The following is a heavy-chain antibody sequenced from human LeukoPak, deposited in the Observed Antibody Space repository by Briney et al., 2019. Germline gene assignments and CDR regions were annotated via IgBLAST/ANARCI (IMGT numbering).Heavy chain of an antibody. CDR2: TSYDGSNK. CDR1: GFTFSSYA. V-gene: IGHV3-30-3*01. D-gene: IGHD5-18*01. Sequence: GGSLRLSCAASGFTFSSYAMHWVRQAPGKGLEWVAVTSYDGSNKYYADSVKGRFTISRDNSKNTLYLQMNSLRAEDTAVYHCARESKFVGYVDYWGQGTRVTVSS. J-gene: IGHJ4*02. CDR3: ARESKFVGYVDY.